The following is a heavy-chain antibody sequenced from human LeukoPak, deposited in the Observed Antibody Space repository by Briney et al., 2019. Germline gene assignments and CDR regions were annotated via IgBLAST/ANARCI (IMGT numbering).Heavy chain of an antibody. J-gene: IGHJ3*02. Sequence: GESLTFYCKGSGYSFTSYWIGWVRQAPGQGLEWMGWISAYNGNTNYAQKLQGRVTMTTDTSTSTAYMELRSLRSDDTAVYYCARDNFGSSDAFDIWGQGTMVTVSS. CDR3: ARDNFGSSDAFDI. CDR1: GYSFTSYW. CDR2: ISAYNGNT. D-gene: IGHD6-6*01. V-gene: IGHV1-18*04.